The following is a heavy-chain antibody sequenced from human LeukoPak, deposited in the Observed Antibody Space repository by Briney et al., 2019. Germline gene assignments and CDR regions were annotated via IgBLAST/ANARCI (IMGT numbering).Heavy chain of an antibody. D-gene: IGHD2-2*01. CDR3: ARVVPAVGFDP. CDR1: GGTFSSYA. CDR2: IIPIFGTA. J-gene: IGHJ5*02. V-gene: IGHV1-69*13. Sequence: ASVKVSCKASGGTFSSYAISRVRQAPGQGLEWMGGIIPIFGTANYAQKFQGRVTITADESTSTAYMELSSLRSEDTAVYYCARVVPAVGFDPWGQGTLVTVSS.